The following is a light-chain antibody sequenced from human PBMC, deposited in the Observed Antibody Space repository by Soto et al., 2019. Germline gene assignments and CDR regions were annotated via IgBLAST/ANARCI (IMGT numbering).Light chain of an antibody. V-gene: IGKV1-12*01. J-gene: IGKJ4*01. CDR3: QQTNNYPIT. CDR2: TAS. CDR1: QDISSW. Sequence: DIQMTQSPSLVSASVGDRVTITCRASQDISSWLACYQQKPGKAPKLLIYTASSLQSGVPSTFSGSGSGTDFTLTISSLQPEDFATYYCQQTNNYPITFGGGTKVDIK.